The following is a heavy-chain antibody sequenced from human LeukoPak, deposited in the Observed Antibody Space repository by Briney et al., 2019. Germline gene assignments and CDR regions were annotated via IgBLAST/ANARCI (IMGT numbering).Heavy chain of an antibody. CDR3: AKDQSTGTSWTSYYMDV. CDR1: GFTSNSYG. CDR2: IRYDGSDK. V-gene: IGHV3-30*02. J-gene: IGHJ6*03. Sequence: GESLSLSCAASGFTSNSYGMHWVRQAPGKRLEWVAFIRYDGSDKYYAASVTGRFSISRDSSKNTLFLQMNSLRIEDTAVYYCAKDQSTGTSWTSYYMDVWGKGTTVTVSS. D-gene: IGHD1-14*01.